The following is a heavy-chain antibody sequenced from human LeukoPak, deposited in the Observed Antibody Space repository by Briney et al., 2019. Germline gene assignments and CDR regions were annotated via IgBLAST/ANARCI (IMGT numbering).Heavy chain of an antibody. D-gene: IGHD3-3*01. V-gene: IGHV3-30*18. CDR3: AKAYYDFWSSSSPVDY. CDR1: GFTFSSYG. CDR2: ISYDGSNK. Sequence: GRSLRLSCAASGFTFSSYGMHWVRQAPGKGLEWVAVISYDGSNKYYADSVKGRFTISRDNSKNTLYLQMNSLRAEDTAVYYCAKAYYDFWSSSSPVDYWGQGTLVTVSS. J-gene: IGHJ4*02.